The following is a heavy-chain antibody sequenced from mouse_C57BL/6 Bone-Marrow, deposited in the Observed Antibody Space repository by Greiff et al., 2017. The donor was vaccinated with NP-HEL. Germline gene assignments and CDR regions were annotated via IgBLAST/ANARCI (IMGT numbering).Heavy chain of an antibody. CDR1: GYTFTSYW. Sequence: QVQLKQPGAELVKPGASVKLSCKASGYTFTSYWMHWVKQRPGQGLEWIGMIHPNSGSTNYNEKFKSKATLTVDKSSSTAYMQLSSLTSEDSAVYYWASQEKWLLWYFDVWGTGTTVTVSS. CDR3: ASQEKWLLWYFDV. V-gene: IGHV1-64*01. J-gene: IGHJ1*03. D-gene: IGHD2-3*01. CDR2: IHPNSGST.